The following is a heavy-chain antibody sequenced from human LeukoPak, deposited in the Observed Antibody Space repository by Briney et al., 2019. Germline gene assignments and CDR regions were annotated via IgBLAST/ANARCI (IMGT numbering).Heavy chain of an antibody. D-gene: IGHD2/OR15-2a*01. V-gene: IGHV4-39*01. CDR2: IYYSGST. Sequence: SETLSLTCTVSGGSISSYYWSWIRQPPGKGLEWIGSIYYSGSTYYNPSLKSRVTISVDTSKNQFSLKLSSVTAADTAVYYCARVEILPIYYMDVWGKGTTVTISS. J-gene: IGHJ6*03. CDR1: GGSISSYY. CDR3: ARVEILPIYYMDV.